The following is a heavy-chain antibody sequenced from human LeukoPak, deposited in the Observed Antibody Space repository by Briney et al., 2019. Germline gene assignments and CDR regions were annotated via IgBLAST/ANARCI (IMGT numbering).Heavy chain of an antibody. CDR2: IYHSGST. Sequence: SETLSLTCTVSGGSISRSSYYWGWIRQSPGKGLEWIGSIYHSGSTYYNPSLKSRVTISVDSSKNQFSMKLSSVTASDTAVIYCARMFRGVSKNEFEGADYWGQGTLVTVSS. J-gene: IGHJ4*02. CDR1: GGSISRSSYY. V-gene: IGHV4-39*01. CDR3: ARMFRGVSKNEFEGADY. D-gene: IGHD3-10*01.